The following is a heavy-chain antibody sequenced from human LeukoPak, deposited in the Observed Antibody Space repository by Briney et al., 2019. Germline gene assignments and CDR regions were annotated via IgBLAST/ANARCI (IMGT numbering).Heavy chain of an antibody. CDR1: GGSIRSSYYY. Sequence: SETLSLTCTVSGGSIRSSYYYWGWIRQPPGKGLEWIGSIYDSGSTYYNPSLKSRVTISVDTSKNQFSLKLNSVTAADTAVYYCVRRLASGDYHPLGWGQGTLVTVSS. CDR2: IYDSGST. J-gene: IGHJ4*02. V-gene: IGHV4-39*01. D-gene: IGHD1-26*01. CDR3: VRRLASGDYHPLG.